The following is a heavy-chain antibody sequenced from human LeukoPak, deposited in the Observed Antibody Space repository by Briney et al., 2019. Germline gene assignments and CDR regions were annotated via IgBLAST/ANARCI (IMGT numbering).Heavy chain of an antibody. J-gene: IGHJ4*02. CDR3: ARRAGAYSHPYDY. V-gene: IGHV3-53*01. Sequence: GGSLGLSCTVSGFTVSSNSMSWVRQAPGKGLEWVSFIYSDNTHYSDSVKGRFTISRDNSKNTLYLRMNSLRAEDTAVYYCARRAGAYSHPYDYWGQGTLVTVSS. CDR1: GFTVSSNS. D-gene: IGHD4/OR15-4a*01. CDR2: IYSDNT.